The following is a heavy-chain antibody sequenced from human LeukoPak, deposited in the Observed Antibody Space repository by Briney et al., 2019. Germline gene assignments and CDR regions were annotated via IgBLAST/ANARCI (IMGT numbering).Heavy chain of an antibody. CDR1: GYTFTGYY. V-gene: IGHV1-2*02. CDR2: INPNSGDT. D-gene: IGHD2-15*01. J-gene: IGHJ4*02. Sequence: ASVKVSYKASGYTFTGYYMHWVRQAPGQGLEYMGWINPNSGDTNHAQNFQGRVTLTRDTSISTAYMELSSPRSDDSALYYCAGEYCSGGTCRQGFDYWGQGTLVSVSS. CDR3: AGEYCSGGTCRQGFDY.